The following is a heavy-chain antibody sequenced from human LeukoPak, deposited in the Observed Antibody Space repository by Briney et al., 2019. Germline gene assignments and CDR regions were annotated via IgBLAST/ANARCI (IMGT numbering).Heavy chain of an antibody. J-gene: IGHJ4*02. D-gene: IGHD3-10*01. CDR3: ARDSLGVALDY. CDR2: ISSSSSYI. Sequence: GGSLRLSCAASGFTFSSHSMNWVRQAPGKGLEWVSSISSSSSYIYYADSVKGRFTISRDNAKNSLYLQMNSLRAEDTAVYYCARDSLGVALDYWGQGTLVTVSS. CDR1: GFTFSSHS. V-gene: IGHV3-21*01.